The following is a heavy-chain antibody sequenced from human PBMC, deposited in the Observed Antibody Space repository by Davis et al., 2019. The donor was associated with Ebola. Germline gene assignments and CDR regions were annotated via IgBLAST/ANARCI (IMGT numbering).Heavy chain of an antibody. CDR2: ISYDGSNK. V-gene: IGHV3-30-3*01. CDR1: GFTFSDHY. D-gene: IGHD6-19*01. Sequence: GESLKISCIASGFTFSDHYMHWVRQAPGKGLEWVAVISYDGSNKYYADSVKGRFTISRDNSKNTLYLQMNSLRAEDTAVYYCARQDGYSSGWYPSGLYDYWGQGTLVTVSS. CDR3: ARQDGYSSGWYPSGLYDY. J-gene: IGHJ4*02.